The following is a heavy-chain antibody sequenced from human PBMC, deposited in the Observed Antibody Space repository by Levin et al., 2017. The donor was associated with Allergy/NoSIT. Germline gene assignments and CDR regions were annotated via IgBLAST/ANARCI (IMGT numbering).Heavy chain of an antibody. CDR3: ASHVSGLWLLSAWFDS. V-gene: IGHV3-74*01. CDR1: GFTFSNYW. D-gene: IGHD3-9*01. CDR2: INSDGGSA. J-gene: IGHJ5*01. Sequence: ASVKVSCAASGFTFSNYWMHWVRQVPRKGLVWVARINSDGGSAYYADFVKGRFTVSRDNAKNTLYLQMNSLRGEDTALYYFASHVSGLWLLSAWFDSWGQGTLVTVSS.